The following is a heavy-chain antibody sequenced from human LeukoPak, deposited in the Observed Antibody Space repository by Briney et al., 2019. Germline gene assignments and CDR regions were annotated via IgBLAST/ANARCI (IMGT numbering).Heavy chain of an antibody. V-gene: IGHV1-18*01. CDR3: ARWEYYYDSSGYSDY. D-gene: IGHD3-22*01. J-gene: IGHJ4*02. CDR1: GYTFTSYG. CDR2: ISAYNGNT. Sequence: ASVKVSCKASGYTFTSYGISWVRQAPGQGLEWMGWISAYNGNTNYAQKLQGRVTMTTDTSTSTAYMELRSLRSDDTAVYYCARWEYYYDSSGYSDYWGQGTLVTVSS.